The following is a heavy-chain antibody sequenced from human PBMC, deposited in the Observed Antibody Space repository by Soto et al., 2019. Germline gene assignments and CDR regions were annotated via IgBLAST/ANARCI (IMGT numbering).Heavy chain of an antibody. Sequence: PSETLSLTCTVSGGSISSGGYYWSWIRQHPGKGLEWIGYIYYSGSTYYNPSLKSRVTISVDTSKNQFSLKLSSVTAADTAVYYCARARKFWSGSDVWGQGTTVTVAS. J-gene: IGHJ6*02. CDR1: GGSISSGGYY. CDR2: IYYSGST. V-gene: IGHV4-31*03. D-gene: IGHD3-3*01. CDR3: ARARKFWSGSDV.